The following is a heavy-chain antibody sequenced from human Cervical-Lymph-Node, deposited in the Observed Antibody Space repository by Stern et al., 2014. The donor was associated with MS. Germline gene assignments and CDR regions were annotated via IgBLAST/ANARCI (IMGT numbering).Heavy chain of an antibody. V-gene: IGHV1-2*02. CDR3: ARLEARGHFDS. CDR2: INPISGGT. J-gene: IGHJ4*02. CDR1: GYTFTGYY. Sequence: VQLGQSGAGVKKPGASLKGSCKASGYTFTGYYMHWVRQAPGQGLEWMGWINPISGGTNYAQKFQGRVTMTGDTSISTAYMELGRLRSDDTAVYYCARLEARGHFDSWGQGTLVTVSS.